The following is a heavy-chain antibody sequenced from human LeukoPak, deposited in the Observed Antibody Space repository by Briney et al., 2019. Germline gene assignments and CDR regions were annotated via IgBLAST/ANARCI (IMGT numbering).Heavy chain of an antibody. V-gene: IGHV3-48*04. CDR2: ISGSGDSI. D-gene: IGHD3-22*01. CDR1: GLTFSNDG. Sequence: GGSLRLSCTASGLTFSNDGMNWVRQAPGMGLEWLSYISGSGDSIYYADPVKGRFTISRDNARNSLYLQMSNLRAEDTAVYYCARDDYDGGGSYWGQGILVTVSS. J-gene: IGHJ4*02. CDR3: ARDDYDGGGSY.